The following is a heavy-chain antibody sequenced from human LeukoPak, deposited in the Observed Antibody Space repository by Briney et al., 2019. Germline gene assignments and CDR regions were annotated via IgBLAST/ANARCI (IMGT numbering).Heavy chain of an antibody. V-gene: IGHV1-69*13. CDR2: IIPIFGTA. CDR1: GGTFSSYA. CDR3: ARETVGATEGRWFDP. D-gene: IGHD1-26*01. J-gene: IGHJ5*02. Sequence: GASVKVSCKASGGTFSSYAISWVRQAPGQGLEWMGGIIPIFGTANYAQKFQGRVTITADESTSTAYMELSSLRSEDTAVYYCARETVGATEGRWFDPWGQGTLVTVSS.